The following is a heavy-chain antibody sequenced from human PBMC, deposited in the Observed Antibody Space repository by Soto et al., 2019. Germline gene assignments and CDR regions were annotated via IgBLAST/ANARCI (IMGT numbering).Heavy chain of an antibody. Sequence: SETLSLTCTVSGGSISSSSYYWGWIRQPPGKGLEWIGSIYHSGSTYYNPSLKSRVTISVDTSKNQFSLKLSSVTAADTAVYYCAREEGSYYDFDIWGQGTMVTVSS. CDR1: GGSISSSSYY. D-gene: IGHD1-26*01. J-gene: IGHJ3*02. V-gene: IGHV4-39*07. CDR3: AREEGSYYDFDI. CDR2: IYHSGST.